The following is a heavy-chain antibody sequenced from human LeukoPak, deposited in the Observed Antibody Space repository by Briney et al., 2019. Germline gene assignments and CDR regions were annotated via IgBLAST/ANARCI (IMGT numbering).Heavy chain of an antibody. J-gene: IGHJ4*02. D-gene: IGHD1-26*01. V-gene: IGHV1-18*01. CDR1: GYTFTNYG. Sequence: GASVKVSCKASGYTFTNYGISWVRQAPGQGLELVGWINAYNGNTNYAQKLQGRVTMTTDTSPSTAYMELSSLRSDDTAVYYCARDYLKGYSGSSSRSSSPPLDYWGQGTLVTVSS. CDR2: INAYNGNT. CDR3: ARDYLKGYSGSSSRSSSPPLDY.